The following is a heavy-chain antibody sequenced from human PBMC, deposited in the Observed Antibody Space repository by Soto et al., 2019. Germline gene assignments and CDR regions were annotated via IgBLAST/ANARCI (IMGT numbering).Heavy chain of an antibody. V-gene: IGHV4-39*01. CDR3: ASNRLSSGWSNFYFDH. CDR2: IYYSGST. D-gene: IGHD6-19*01. CDR1: VGSINNISYF. J-gene: IGHJ4*02. Sequence: SETLSITCTFSVGSINNISYFWGWIRQPPGKGLEWIGSIYYSGSTHYNPSLKSRVTISVDTSKNQFSLNLRSVTAADTAVYYCASNRLSSGWSNFYFDHWGQGTMVTVSS.